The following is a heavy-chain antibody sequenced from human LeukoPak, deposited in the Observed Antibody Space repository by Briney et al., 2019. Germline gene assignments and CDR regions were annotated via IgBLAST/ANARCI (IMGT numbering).Heavy chain of an antibody. Sequence: PSETLSLTCTVSGGSLSSYYWSWIRQPPGKGLEWIGYIYYSGSTNYNPALKSRVTISIDTSKNQFSLKLSSVTAADTAVDYCASSYFYYGMDVGGQGPTVTVSS. J-gene: IGHJ6*02. V-gene: IGHV4-59*01. CDR1: GGSLSSYY. CDR2: IYYSGST. CDR3: ASSYFYYGMDV.